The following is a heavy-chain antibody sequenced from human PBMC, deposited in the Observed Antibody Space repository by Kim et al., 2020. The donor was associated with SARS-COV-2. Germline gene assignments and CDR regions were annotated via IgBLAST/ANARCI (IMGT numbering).Heavy chain of an antibody. CDR2: IYYSGST. CDR1: GGSISSSSYY. V-gene: IGHV4-39*07. D-gene: IGHD2-2*01. CDR3: ARDRRWGYCSSTSCYEDRAGIGYFDL. Sequence: SETLSLTCTVSGGSISSSSYYWGWIRQPPGKGLEWIGSIYYSGSTYYNPSLKSRVTISVDTSKNQFSLKLSSVTAADTAVYYCARDRRWGYCSSTSCYEDRAGIGYFDLWGRGTLVTVSS. J-gene: IGHJ2*01.